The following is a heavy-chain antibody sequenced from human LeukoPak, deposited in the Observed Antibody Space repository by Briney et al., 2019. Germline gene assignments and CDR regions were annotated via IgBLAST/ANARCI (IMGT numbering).Heavy chain of an antibody. CDR2: IYYSGST. Sequence: SETLSLTCTVSGGSISSYYWSWIRQPPGKGLEWIGYIYYSGSTNYNPSLKSRVTISVDTSKNQFSLKLSSVTAADTAVYYCARAIARPYYFDYWGQGTLVTVSS. CDR1: GGSISSYY. D-gene: IGHD6-13*01. CDR3: ARAIARPYYFDY. J-gene: IGHJ4*02. V-gene: IGHV4-59*01.